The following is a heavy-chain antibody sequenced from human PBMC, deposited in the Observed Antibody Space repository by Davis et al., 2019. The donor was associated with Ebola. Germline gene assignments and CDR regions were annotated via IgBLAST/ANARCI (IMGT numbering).Heavy chain of an antibody. CDR3: GRKESLYGSNDT. Sequence: GESLKISCQGSGYTFNTYWIAWVRQRPGEGLEWMGIVYPGDSDTRYSPSFQGQVTISAGKSINTAYLQWSSLKALDSAMASLGRKESLYGSNDTWGQGTLGTLSS. D-gene: IGHD6-13*01. CDR2: VYPGDSDT. J-gene: IGHJ5*02. CDR1: GYTFNTYW. V-gene: IGHV5-51*01.